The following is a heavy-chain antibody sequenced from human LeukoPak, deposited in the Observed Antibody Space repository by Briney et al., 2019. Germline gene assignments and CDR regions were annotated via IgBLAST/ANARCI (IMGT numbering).Heavy chain of an antibody. CDR3: ARTISGNEIDY. J-gene: IGHJ4*02. Sequence: SETLSLTCTVSGGSISSSSYHWGWIRPPPGKGLEWIASIYYSGSTYYNPSLKSRVTISVDTSKNQFSLKLSSVTAADTAVYYCARTISGNEIDYWGQGTLVTVSS. D-gene: IGHD3-3*01. V-gene: IGHV4-39*01. CDR2: IYYSGST. CDR1: GGSISSSSYH.